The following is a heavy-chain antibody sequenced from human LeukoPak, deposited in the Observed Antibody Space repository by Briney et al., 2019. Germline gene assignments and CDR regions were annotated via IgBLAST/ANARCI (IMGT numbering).Heavy chain of an antibody. CDR2: IGTAGDT. D-gene: IGHD5-18*01. Sequence: GGSLRLSCAASGVTFSSYWMHWVRQATGKGLEWVSGIGTAGDTYYSGSVKGRFTISRENAKNSLYLQMNSLRAGDTAVYYCARGFRGYNYEFDYWGQGTLVTVSS. CDR1: GVTFSSYW. CDR3: ARGFRGYNYEFDY. J-gene: IGHJ4*02. V-gene: IGHV3-13*04.